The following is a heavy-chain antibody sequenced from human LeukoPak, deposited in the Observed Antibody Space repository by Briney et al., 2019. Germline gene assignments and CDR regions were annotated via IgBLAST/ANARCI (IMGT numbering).Heavy chain of an antibody. CDR2: ISYDGSNK. D-gene: IGHD3-10*01. CDR1: GFTFSSYG. Sequence: GGSLRLSCAASGFTFSSYGMHWVRQAPGKGLEWVAVISYDGSNKYYADSVKGRFTISGDNSKNTLYLQMNSLRAEDTAVYYCAKAFYGSGPYYYGMDVWGKGTTVTVSS. V-gene: IGHV3-30*18. J-gene: IGHJ6*04. CDR3: AKAFYGSGPYYYGMDV.